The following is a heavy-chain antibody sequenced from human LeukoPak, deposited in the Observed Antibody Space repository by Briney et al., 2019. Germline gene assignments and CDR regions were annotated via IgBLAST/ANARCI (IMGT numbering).Heavy chain of an antibody. D-gene: IGHD2-15*01. CDR3: AIGYCSSENCPDY. J-gene: IGHJ4*02. CDR2: ISSSSSYI. Sequence: PGGSLTLSCAASGLTLRNYSMNLVGQAPGNALEWVSSISSSSSYIYYADSVKRRFTISRDNAKNSLYLQMSSLRAEDTAVYYCAIGYCSSENCPDYWGQGTLVTVSS. V-gene: IGHV3-21*06. CDR1: GLTLRNYS.